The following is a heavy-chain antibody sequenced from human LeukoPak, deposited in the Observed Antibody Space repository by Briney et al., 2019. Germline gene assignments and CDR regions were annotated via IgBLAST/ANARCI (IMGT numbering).Heavy chain of an antibody. CDR2: IYVGDSDT. V-gene: IGHV5-51*01. CDR1: GYTFTNYW. Sequence: GESLKISCKGSGYTFTNYWIGWVRQTPGKGLEWMGIIYVGDSDTRYSPSFQGQVTISADKFISTAYLQWSSLKASDTAMYYCGRLGQYFYGMDVWGQGTTVTVSS. J-gene: IGHJ6*02. CDR3: GRLGQYFYGMDV.